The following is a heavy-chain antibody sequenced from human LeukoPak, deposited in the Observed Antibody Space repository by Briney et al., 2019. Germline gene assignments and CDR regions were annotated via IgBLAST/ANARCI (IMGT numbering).Heavy chain of an antibody. J-gene: IGHJ4*02. V-gene: IGHV3-33*01. CDR3: ARGGGITWYDFDF. D-gene: IGHD6-13*01. Sequence: GGSLRLSCAASGFTFSTYGMHWVRQAPGKGLEWVAVTWYDGSDRSYADSVKGRFTISRDNSKNTLYLQINSLRGEDTAVYYCARGGGITWYDFDFWGQGTLVTVSS. CDR1: GFTFSTYG. CDR2: TWYDGSDR.